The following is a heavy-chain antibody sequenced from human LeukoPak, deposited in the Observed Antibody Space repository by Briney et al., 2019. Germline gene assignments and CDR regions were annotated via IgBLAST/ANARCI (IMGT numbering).Heavy chain of an antibody. J-gene: IGHJ4*02. CDR3: ARVIGGSSTSHIGGYDY. Sequence: SETLSLTCTVSGGSISSYYWSWIRQPAGKGLEWIGRIYTSGSTNYNPSPKSRVTMSVDTSKNQFSLKLSSVTAADKAVYYCARVIGGSSTSHIGGYDYWGQGTLVTVSS. V-gene: IGHV4-4*07. D-gene: IGHD2-2*01. CDR2: IYTSGST. CDR1: GGSISSYY.